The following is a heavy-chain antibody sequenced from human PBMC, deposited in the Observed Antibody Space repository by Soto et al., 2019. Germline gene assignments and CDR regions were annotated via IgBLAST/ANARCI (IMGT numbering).Heavy chain of an antibody. Sequence: QMQLVQSGPEVKKPGTSVKVSCKASGFTFTSSAVQWVRQARGQRLEWLGWIVVGSGNTNYAQKFQERVTITRDMSTSTAYMELSSLRSEDTAVYYCAADRVVTAIRHYYYGMDVWGQGTTVTVSS. J-gene: IGHJ6*02. D-gene: IGHD2-21*02. CDR3: AADRVVTAIRHYYYGMDV. CDR1: GFTFTSSA. V-gene: IGHV1-58*01. CDR2: IVVGSGNT.